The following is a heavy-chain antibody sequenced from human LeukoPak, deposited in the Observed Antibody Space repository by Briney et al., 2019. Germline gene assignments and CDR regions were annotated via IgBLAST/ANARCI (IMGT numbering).Heavy chain of an antibody. CDR3: ARHVTMIRLHY. V-gene: IGHV4-59*08. CDR1: GGSISRYY. CDR2: IYYSGST. D-gene: IGHD3-10*01. J-gene: IGHJ4*02. Sequence: PSETLSLTCTVSGGSISRYYWSWIRQPPGKGLEWIGYIYYSGSTNHNPSLKRRVTISLDTSKNQFSLKLNSVTAADTAVYYCARHVTMIRLHYWGQGTLVTVSS.